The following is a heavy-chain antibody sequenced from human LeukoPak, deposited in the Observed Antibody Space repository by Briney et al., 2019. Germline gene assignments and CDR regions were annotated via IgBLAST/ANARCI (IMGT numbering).Heavy chain of an antibody. J-gene: IGHJ4*02. V-gene: IGHV3-30-3*01. D-gene: IGHD2-2*01. CDR1: GFTFSTYS. CDR3: ARDYIVPAGPYQFDY. CDR2: VSGDGNNK. Sequence: PGRSLRLSCAASGFTFSTYSMHWVRQAPGKGLEWLAVVSGDGNNKYYLDSEKGRFTISRDNSKNTLYLQIDSLRVEDTAVYYCARDYIVPAGPYQFDYWGQGTLVTVSS.